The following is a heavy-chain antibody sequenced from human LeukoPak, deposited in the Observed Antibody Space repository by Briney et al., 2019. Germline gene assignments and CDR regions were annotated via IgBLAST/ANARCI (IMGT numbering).Heavy chain of an antibody. CDR2: IYHSGST. CDR1: GGSFSGYY. Sequence: SETLSLTCAVYGGSFSGYYWSWIRQPPGKGLEWIGYIYHSGSTYYNPSLKSRVTISVDRSKNQFSLNLSSVTAADTAVYYCARGWDYYDSSGYSDAFDIWGQGTMVTVSS. D-gene: IGHD3-22*01. CDR3: ARGWDYYDSSGYSDAFDI. J-gene: IGHJ3*02. V-gene: IGHV4-34*01.